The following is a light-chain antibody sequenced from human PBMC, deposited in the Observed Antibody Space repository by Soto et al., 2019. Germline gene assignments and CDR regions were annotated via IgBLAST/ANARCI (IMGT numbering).Light chain of an antibody. CDR3: NSYTSKSTGV. V-gene: IGLV2-14*01. CDR2: EVS. CDR1: SSDVGGYNY. Sequence: QSALTQHASVSGSPGQSITISCTGTSSDVGGYNYVSWYQQHPGKAPKLIIYEVSNRPSGVSNRFSGSKSGNTASLTISGLQAEDDADYYCNSYTSKSTGVFGTGTKVTVL. J-gene: IGLJ1*01.